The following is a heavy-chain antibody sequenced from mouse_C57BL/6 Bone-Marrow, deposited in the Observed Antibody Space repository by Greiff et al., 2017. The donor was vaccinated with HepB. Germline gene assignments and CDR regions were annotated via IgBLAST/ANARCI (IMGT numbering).Heavy chain of an antibody. Sequence: QVQLQQPGAELVKPGASVTVSCKASGYTFTSYWMHWVKQRPGQGLEWIGRIHPSDSDTNYNQKFKGKATLTVDKSSSTAFMHLSSMPSVDSAVDFCAMGGSSSCFAFWGQGTLVTVSA. J-gene: IGHJ3*01. V-gene: IGHV1-74*01. CDR3: AMGGSSSCFAF. D-gene: IGHD1-1*02. CDR2: IHPSDSDT. CDR1: GYTFTSYW.